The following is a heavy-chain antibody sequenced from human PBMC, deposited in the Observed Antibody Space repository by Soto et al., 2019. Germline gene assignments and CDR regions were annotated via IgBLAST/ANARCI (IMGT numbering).Heavy chain of an antibody. CDR1: GGSINNAGYY. J-gene: IGHJ4*02. V-gene: IGHV4-31*03. D-gene: IGHD3-3*01. CDR2: IYYSGRT. Sequence: SETLSLTCNVSGGSINNAGYYWSWIRQHPGKGLEWIGYIYYSGRTYYNPSLKSRVTISIGTSKTQFSLKLSSVTAADTAVYYCARLQTLFGIINVFDYWGQGTLVTVSS. CDR3: ARLQTLFGIINVFDY.